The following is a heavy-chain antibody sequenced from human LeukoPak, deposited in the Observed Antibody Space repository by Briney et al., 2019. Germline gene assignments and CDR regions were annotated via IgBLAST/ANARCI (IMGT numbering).Heavy chain of an antibody. CDR2: ISGSGGST. J-gene: IGHJ4*02. CDR1: GFTFSSYA. Sequence: PGGSLRLSCAASGFTFSSYAMSWVRQAPGKGLEWVSAISGSGGSTYYAGSVKGRFTISRDNSKNTLYLQMNSLRAEDTAVYYCAKRLLWFGELFDYWGQGTLVTVSS. D-gene: IGHD3-10*01. CDR3: AKRLLWFGELFDY. V-gene: IGHV3-23*01.